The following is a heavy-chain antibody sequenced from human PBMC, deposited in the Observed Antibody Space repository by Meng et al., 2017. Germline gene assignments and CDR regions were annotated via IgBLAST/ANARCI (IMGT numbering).Heavy chain of an antibody. CDR2: ISWNSGSI. D-gene: IGHD3-3*01. CDR1: GFTFDDYA. V-gene: IGHV3-9*01. CDR3: AKTPNYDFWSGYYWGAGYFDY. J-gene: IGHJ4*02. Sequence: SLKISCAASGFTFDDYAMHWVRQAPGKGLEWVSGISWNSGSIGYADSVKGRFTISRDNAKNSLYLQMNSLSAEDTALYYCAKTPNYDFWSGYYWGAGYFDYWGQGTLVTVSS.